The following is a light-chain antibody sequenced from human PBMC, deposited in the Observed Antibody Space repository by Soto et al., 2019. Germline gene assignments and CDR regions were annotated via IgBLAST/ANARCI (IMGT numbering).Light chain of an antibody. CDR1: SSDVGGYNY. CDR2: DVS. V-gene: IGLV2-14*01. CDR3: SSYTSSSTFVV. J-gene: IGLJ2*01. Sequence: QSALTQPASVSGSPGQSITISCTGTSSDVGGYNYVSWYQQHPGKAPKLRIYDVSNRPSGVSNRFSGSKSGNTASLTISGLQAEDEADYDCSSYTSSSTFVVFGGGTKLTVL.